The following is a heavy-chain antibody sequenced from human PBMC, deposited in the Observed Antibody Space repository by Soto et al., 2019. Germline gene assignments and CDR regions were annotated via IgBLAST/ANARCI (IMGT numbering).Heavy chain of an antibody. CDR2: IYPGDSDT. CDR1: GYSFTSYW. J-gene: IGHJ6*02. Sequence: RGESLKISCKGSGYSFTSYWIGWVRQMPGKGLEWMGIIYPGDSDTRYSPSFQGQVTISADKSISTAYLQWSSLKASDTAMYYCARQVSMVRGVISAPNYYYYGMDVWGQGTTVTVSS. CDR3: ARQVSMVRGVISAPNYYYYGMDV. D-gene: IGHD3-10*01. V-gene: IGHV5-51*01.